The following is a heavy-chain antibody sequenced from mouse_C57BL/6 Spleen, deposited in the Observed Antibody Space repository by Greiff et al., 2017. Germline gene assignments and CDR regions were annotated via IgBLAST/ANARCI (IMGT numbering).Heavy chain of an antibody. CDR2: IRLKSDNYAT. D-gene: IGHD1-1*01. CDR1: GFTFSNYW. J-gene: IGHJ3*01. CDR3: TRPGSSYGFAY. V-gene: IGHV6-3*01. Sequence: EVQGVESGGGLVQPGGSMKLSCVASGFTFSNYWMNWVRQSPEKGLEWVAQIRLKSDNYATHYAESVKGRFTISRDDSKSSVYLQMNNLRAEDTGIYYCTRPGSSYGFAYWGQGTLVTVSA.